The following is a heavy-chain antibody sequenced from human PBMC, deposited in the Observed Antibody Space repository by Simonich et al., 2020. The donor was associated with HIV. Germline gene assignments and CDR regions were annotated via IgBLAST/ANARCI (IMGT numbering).Heavy chain of an antibody. Sequence: EVQLLESGGGLVQPGGSLRLSCAGSGFTFSNYAMTWVRQDPGKGLEWVSGIGIRDTTYYADSVMGRFTISRHISKNTLWLQMSNLRAEDTAVYYCVSERHVRDGFQHWGQGTLVTVSS. J-gene: IGHJ1*01. V-gene: IGHV3-23*01. D-gene: IGHD1-1*01. CDR3: VSERHVRDGFQH. CDR2: IGIRDTT. CDR1: GFTFSNYA.